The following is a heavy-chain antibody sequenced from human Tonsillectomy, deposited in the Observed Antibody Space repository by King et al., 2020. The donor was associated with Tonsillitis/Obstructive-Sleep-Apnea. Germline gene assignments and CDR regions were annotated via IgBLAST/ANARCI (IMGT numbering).Heavy chain of an antibody. J-gene: IGHJ6*02. V-gene: IGHV3-48*03. D-gene: IGHD3-3*01. CDR2: ISSSGSII. Sequence: VQLVESGGGLVQPGGSLRLSCAASGFTFSSFEMNWVRQAPGKGLEWVSYISSSGSIIYYGDSVKGRFTISRDNAKNSLYLQMNSLRADDTAVYYCAGGTPPIEAIFSYYYGLDVWGQGTTVTVSS. CDR1: GFTFSSFE. CDR3: AGGTPPIEAIFSYYYGLDV.